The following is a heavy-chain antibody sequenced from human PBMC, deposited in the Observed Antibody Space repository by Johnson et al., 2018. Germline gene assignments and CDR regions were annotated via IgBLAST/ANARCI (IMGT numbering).Heavy chain of an antibody. J-gene: IGHJ6*03. CDR1: GYTFTSYA. Sequence: QVQLVESGAEVKKPGASVKVSCKASGYTFTSYAMHWVRQAPGQRLEWMGWINAGNGNTKYSQKFQGRVTITRDTSASTAYMELSSLRSEDTAVYYCARDYYDFWGGPNGHYYYMDVWGKGTTVTVSS. V-gene: IGHV1-3*01. CDR2: INAGNGNT. CDR3: ARDYYDFWGGPNGHYYYMDV. D-gene: IGHD3-3*01.